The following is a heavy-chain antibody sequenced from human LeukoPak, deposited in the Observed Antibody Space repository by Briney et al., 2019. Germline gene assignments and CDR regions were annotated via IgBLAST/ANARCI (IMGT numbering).Heavy chain of an antibody. CDR2: ISSSGSTI. Sequence: PGGSLRLSCAASGFTFSSYEMNWVRQAPGKGLEWVSYISSSGSTIYYADSVKGRFTISRDNAKNSLYLQMNSLRAEDTAVYYCARKSELDILTGYYRGSYFDYWGQGTLVTVSS. J-gene: IGHJ4*02. CDR1: GFTFSSYE. CDR3: ARKSELDILTGYYRGSYFDY. D-gene: IGHD3-9*01. V-gene: IGHV3-48*03.